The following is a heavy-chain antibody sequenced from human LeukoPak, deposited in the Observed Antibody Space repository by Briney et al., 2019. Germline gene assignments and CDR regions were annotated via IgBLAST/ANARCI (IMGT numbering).Heavy chain of an antibody. CDR3: ARGRRDGYKEPFDY. CDR2: INPNSGGT. V-gene: IGHV1-2*06. CDR1: GYTFTGYY. D-gene: IGHD5-24*01. Sequence: ASVKVSCKASGYTFTGYYMHWVRQAPGQGLEWMGRINPNSGGTNYAQKFQGRVTMTRDTSISTAYMELSRLRPDDTAVYYCARGRRDGYKEPFDYWGQGTLVTVSS. J-gene: IGHJ4*02.